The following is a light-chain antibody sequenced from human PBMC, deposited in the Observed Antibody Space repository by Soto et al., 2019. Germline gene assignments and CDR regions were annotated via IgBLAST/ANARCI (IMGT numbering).Light chain of an antibody. CDR2: GAT. CDR1: QSVSSTY. V-gene: IGKV3-20*01. Sequence: EIVLTQAPGTLSLSPGERATVSCRASQSVSSTYLAWYQQKPGQPPRLLIYGATHRTAGIPDRFSGSVSGTDFTLTVSRLEPEDFAVYYCQQYGYSSWTFGQGTKVDIK. CDR3: QQYGYSSWT. J-gene: IGKJ1*01.